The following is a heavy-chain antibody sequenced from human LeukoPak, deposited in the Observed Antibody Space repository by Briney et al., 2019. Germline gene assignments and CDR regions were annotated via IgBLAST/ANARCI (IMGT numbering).Heavy chain of an antibody. Sequence: GGSLRLSCAASGFTFSSYSMNWVRQAPGKGLEWVSVIYSGGSTYYADSVKGRFTISRDNSKNTLYLQMNSLRAEDTAVYYCAKDRASAGLQFDYWGQGTLVTVSS. CDR3: AKDRASAGLQFDY. V-gene: IGHV3-66*01. CDR2: IYSGGST. D-gene: IGHD6-13*01. J-gene: IGHJ4*02. CDR1: GFTFSSYS.